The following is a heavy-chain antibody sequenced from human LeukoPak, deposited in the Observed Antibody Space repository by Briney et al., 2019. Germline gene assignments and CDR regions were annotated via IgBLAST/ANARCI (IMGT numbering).Heavy chain of an antibody. V-gene: IGHV3-7*03. CDR3: ARDQYDTWSRRGNFDS. Sequence: PGGSLRLSCVASGFTFGKYWMSWARQAPGKGLEWVANIKLDGSEKNYVDSVKGRFTISRDNTKNSLYLQMNSLRAEDTAVFYCARDQYDTWSRRGNFDSWGQGTLVTVSS. CDR1: GFTFGKYW. J-gene: IGHJ4*02. CDR2: IKLDGSEK. D-gene: IGHD3-3*01.